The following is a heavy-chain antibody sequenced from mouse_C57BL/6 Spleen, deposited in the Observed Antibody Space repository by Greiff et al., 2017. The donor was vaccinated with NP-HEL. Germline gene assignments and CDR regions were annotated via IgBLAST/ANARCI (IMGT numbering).Heavy chain of an antibody. CDR3: ARYGSSLYYARDY. CDR1: GYTFTSYW. CDR2: IAPSDSYT. V-gene: IGHV1-69*01. D-gene: IGHD1-1*01. Sequence: QVQLQQPGAELVMPGASVKLSCKASGYTFTSYWMHWVKQRPGQGLEWIGEIAPSDSYTNYNQKFKGKSTLTVDKSSSTAYMQLSSLTSEDSAVYYCARYGSSLYYARDYWGQGTSVTVSS. J-gene: IGHJ4*01.